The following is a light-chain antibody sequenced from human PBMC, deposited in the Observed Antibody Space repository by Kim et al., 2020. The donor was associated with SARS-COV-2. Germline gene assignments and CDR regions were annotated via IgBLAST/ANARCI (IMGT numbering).Light chain of an antibody. Sequence: GKKVTISCSGNSSNIASNFVPWYHQLPGTAPKFVIYDNNKRPSGIPDRFSGSKSGTSATLGITGLQTGAEADSYCGTWDDSLSAVVFGGGTQLTVL. CDR3: GTWDDSLSAVV. J-gene: IGLJ2*01. V-gene: IGLV1-51*01. CDR1: SSNIASNF. CDR2: DNN.